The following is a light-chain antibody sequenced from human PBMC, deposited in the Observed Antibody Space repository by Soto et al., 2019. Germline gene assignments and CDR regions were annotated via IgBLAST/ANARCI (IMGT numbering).Light chain of an antibody. V-gene: IGKV3-20*01. CDR3: QQYGTSQWT. Sequence: IVFSQSPCTLSVSQGERATLSCRASQSVSSNYLAWYQQKPGQAPRLLISGASSRATGIPDRFSGSGSGTDFTLTISRLEPEDSAVFYCQQYGTSQWTFGQGTKVDIK. J-gene: IGKJ1*01. CDR1: QSVSSNY. CDR2: GAS.